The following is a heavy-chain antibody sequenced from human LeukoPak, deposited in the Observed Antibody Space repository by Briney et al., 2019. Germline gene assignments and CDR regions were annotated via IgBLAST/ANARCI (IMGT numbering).Heavy chain of an antibody. D-gene: IGHD3-9*01. J-gene: IGHJ4*02. CDR1: GSTFSSYG. Sequence: GSLRLSCAASGSTFSSYGMHWVRQAPGKGLEWVAFIRYDGSNKYYADSVKGRFTISRDNSKNTLYLQMNSLRAEDTAVYYCARYLGYGYYDILTGPFGPVFDYWGQGTLVTVSS. CDR2: IRYDGSNK. CDR3: ARYLGYGYYDILTGPFGPVFDY. V-gene: IGHV3-30*02.